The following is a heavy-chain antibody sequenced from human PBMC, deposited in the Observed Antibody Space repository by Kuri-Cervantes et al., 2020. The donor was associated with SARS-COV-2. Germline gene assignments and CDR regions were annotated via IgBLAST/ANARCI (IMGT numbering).Heavy chain of an antibody. CDR3: AKDKGLLRLLGEYFDY. D-gene: IGHD3-22*01. CDR2: ISSSSSNI. CDR1: GFTFSGYS. J-gene: IGHJ4*02. Sequence: GGSLRLSCAAYGFTFSGYSMSWVRQAPGKGLEWVSSISSSSSNIYYSDSVKGRFTISRDNSKNTLYLQMNSLRAEDTAVYYCAKDKGLLRLLGEYFDYWGQGTLVTVSS. V-gene: IGHV3-21*01.